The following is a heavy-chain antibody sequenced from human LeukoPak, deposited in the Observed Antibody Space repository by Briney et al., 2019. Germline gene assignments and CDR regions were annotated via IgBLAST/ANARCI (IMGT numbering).Heavy chain of an antibody. CDR3: ARGHYGSGSYYNGDSYYFDY. Sequence: ASVKVSCKASGYTFTSYDINWVRQATGQGLEWMGWMNPNSGNTGYAQKFQGRVTITRNNSISTAYMELSSLRSEDTAVYYCARGHYGSGSYYNGDSYYFDYWGQGTLVTVSS. V-gene: IGHV1-8*01. CDR1: GYTFTSYD. CDR2: MNPNSGNT. D-gene: IGHD3-10*01. J-gene: IGHJ4*02.